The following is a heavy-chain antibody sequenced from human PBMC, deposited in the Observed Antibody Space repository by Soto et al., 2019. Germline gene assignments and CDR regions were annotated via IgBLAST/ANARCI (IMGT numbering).Heavy chain of an antibody. V-gene: IGHV4-30-4*01. CDR2: MYKSGTT. CDR1: GDYINSGDYY. CDR3: ARSLSASSGWFDP. J-gene: IGHJ5*02. Sequence: QVRLEESGPGLVKPSQTLTLTCTVSGDYINSGDYYWTWIRQSPGKGLEWLAYMYKSGTTYYNPCLRSRLFISIDMSTNRFSLQVTSVTAADTAFYYCARSLSASSGWFDPWGQGTLVTVSS. D-gene: IGHD6-6*01.